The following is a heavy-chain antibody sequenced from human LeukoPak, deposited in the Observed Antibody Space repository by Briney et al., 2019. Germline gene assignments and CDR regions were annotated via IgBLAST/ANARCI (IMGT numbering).Heavy chain of an antibody. Sequence: PGGSLRLSCAASGFTFSSYAMSWVRQAPGKGLEWVSSISSSSSYIYYADSVKGRFTISRDNAKNSLYLQMNSLRAEDTAVYYCAREGFTPQPFDYWGQGTLVTVSS. CDR1: GFTFSSYA. V-gene: IGHV3-21*01. CDR3: AREGFTPQPFDY. J-gene: IGHJ4*02. D-gene: IGHD3-16*01. CDR2: ISSSSSYI.